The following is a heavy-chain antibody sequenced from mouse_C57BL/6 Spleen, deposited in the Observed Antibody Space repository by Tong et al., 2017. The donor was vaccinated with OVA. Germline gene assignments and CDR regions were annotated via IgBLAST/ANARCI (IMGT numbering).Heavy chain of an antibody. CDR1: GFTFSSYA. D-gene: IGHD4-1*01. CDR3: ARNWSSFAY. CDR2: ISDGGSYT. V-gene: IGHV5-4*01. Sequence: EVQLQESGGGLVKPGGSLKLSCAASGFTFSSYAMSWVRQTPEKRLEWVATISDGGSYTYYPDNVKGRFTISRDNAKNNLYLQMSHLKSEDTAMYYCARNWSSFAYWGQGTLVTVSA. J-gene: IGHJ3*01.